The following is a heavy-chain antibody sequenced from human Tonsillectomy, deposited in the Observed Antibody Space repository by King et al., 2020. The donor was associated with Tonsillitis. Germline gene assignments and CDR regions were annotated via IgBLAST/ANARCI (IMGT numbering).Heavy chain of an antibody. CDR2: IDTAVET. D-gene: IGHD5-24*01. CDR1: GFTFSSYD. J-gene: IGHJ2*01. CDR3: ARVEMASSHWYFDL. Sequence: DVQLVESGGGLVQPGGSLRLSCAASGFTFSSYDMHWVRQATGKGLEWVSAIDTAVETYYPGSVMGRVTISRENAKNSLYLQMNSLRAGDTAVYYCARVEMASSHWYFDLWGRGTLVTVSS. V-gene: IGHV3-13*01.